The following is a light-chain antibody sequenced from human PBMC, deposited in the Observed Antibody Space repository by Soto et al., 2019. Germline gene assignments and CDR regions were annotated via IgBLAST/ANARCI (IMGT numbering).Light chain of an antibody. CDR1: QSISSW. CDR2: KAS. V-gene: IGKV1-5*03. CDR3: QQYSDYSRT. J-gene: IGKJ1*01. Sequence: DIQMTQSPSTLSASVGDRVTITCRASQSISSWLAWYQQKPGKAPKLLVYKASSLERGVPSRFSGSESGTEFTLTISSLQPDDFATYYCQQYSDYSRTFGQGTKVEIK.